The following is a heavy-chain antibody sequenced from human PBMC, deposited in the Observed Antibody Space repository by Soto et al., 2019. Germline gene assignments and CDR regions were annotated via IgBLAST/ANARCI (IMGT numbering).Heavy chain of an antibody. CDR2: VSGTGGSA. D-gene: IGHD4-17*01. CDR3: ARGSAYSDYDLEY. J-gene: IGHJ4*02. CDR1: GFTFSSYA. V-gene: IGHV3-23*01. Sequence: GGSLRLSCAASGFTFSSYAMTWVRQAPGKGLEWVAGVSGTGGSAYYADSVKGRCTISRDKSTNTLYLHMNSLRAEDTAVYYCARGSAYSDYDLEYWGQGTLVTVSS.